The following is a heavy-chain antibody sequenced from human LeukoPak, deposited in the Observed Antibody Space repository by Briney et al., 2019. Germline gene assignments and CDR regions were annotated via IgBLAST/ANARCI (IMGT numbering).Heavy chain of an antibody. CDR2: ISTSGGSS. CDR1: GFTFSSYA. D-gene: IGHD1-26*01. Sequence: GGSLRLSCAASGFTFSSYAMSWVRQAPGKGLEWVSGISTSGGSSSYADSVKGRFTISRDNAKNSLYLQMNSLRAEDTAVYYCARGPGPRVGATTGLNYWGQGTLVTVSS. V-gene: IGHV3-23*01. CDR3: ARGPGPRVGATTGLNY. J-gene: IGHJ4*02.